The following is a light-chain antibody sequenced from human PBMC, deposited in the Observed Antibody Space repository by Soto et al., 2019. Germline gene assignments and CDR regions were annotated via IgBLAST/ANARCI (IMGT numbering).Light chain of an antibody. CDR1: QSISSW. J-gene: IGKJ1*01. CDR3: QQYNSYSGT. V-gene: IGKV1-5*01. Sequence: DIQMTQSPSTLSASVGDRVTITCRASQSISSWLAWYQQKPGKAPKLLIYDASSLGSGVPSRFSGSGSGTEFTLTISSRQPDDFATYYCQQYNSYSGTFGQGTKVEIK. CDR2: DAS.